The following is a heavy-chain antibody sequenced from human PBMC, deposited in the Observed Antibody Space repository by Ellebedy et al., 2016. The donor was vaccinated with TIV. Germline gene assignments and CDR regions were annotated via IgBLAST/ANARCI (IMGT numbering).Heavy chain of an antibody. CDR2: INPSGGST. CDR1: GYTFTSYY. D-gene: IGHD3-9*01. Sequence: ASVKVSCXASGYTFTSYYMHWVRQAPGQGLEWMGIINPSGGSTSYAQKFQGRVTMTRDTSTSTVYMELSSLRSEDTAVYYCARDVGLGYFDSLDAFDIWGQGTMVTVSS. V-gene: IGHV1-46*01. CDR3: ARDVGLGYFDSLDAFDI. J-gene: IGHJ3*02.